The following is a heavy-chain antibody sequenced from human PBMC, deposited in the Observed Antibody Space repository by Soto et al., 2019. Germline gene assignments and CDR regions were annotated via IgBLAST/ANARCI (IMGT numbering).Heavy chain of an antibody. Sequence: PGGSLRLSCAASGFTFSNAWMSWVRQAPGKGLEWVGRIKSKTDGGTTDYAAPVKGRFTISRDDSKNTLYLQMNSLKTEDTAVYYCTTTSVWLRFGDYFDYWGQGTLVTVSS. D-gene: IGHD5-12*01. J-gene: IGHJ4*02. CDR1: GFTFSNAW. CDR2: IKSKTDGGTT. V-gene: IGHV3-15*01. CDR3: TTTSVWLRFGDYFDY.